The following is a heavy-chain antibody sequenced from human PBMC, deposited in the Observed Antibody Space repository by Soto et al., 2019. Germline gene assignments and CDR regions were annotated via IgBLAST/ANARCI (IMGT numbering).Heavy chain of an antibody. V-gene: IGHV1-46*01. CDR1: GYTFTIYY. Sequence: ASVKVSCKASGYTFTIYYMHWVRQAPGQGLEWMGIINPSGGSTSYAQKFQGRVTMTRDTSKNQFSLKLSSVTAADTAVYYCARDHSIDVRTTSWFDPWGQGTLVTVSS. CDR3: ARDHSIDVRTTSWFDP. J-gene: IGHJ5*02. CDR2: INPSGGST. D-gene: IGHD4-4*01.